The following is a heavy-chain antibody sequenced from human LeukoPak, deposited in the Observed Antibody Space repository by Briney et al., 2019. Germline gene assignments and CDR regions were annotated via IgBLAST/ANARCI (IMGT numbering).Heavy chain of an antibody. CDR3: ARGGNGVVGYYYYGMDV. Sequence: SETLSLTCTVSGGSISSYYWSWIRQPAGKGLEWIGRIYTSGSTNYNPPLKSRVTMSVDTSKNQFSLKLSSVTAADTAVYYCARGGNGVVGYYYYGMDVWGQGTTVTVSS. CDR2: IYTSGST. D-gene: IGHD3-3*01. CDR1: GGSISSYY. J-gene: IGHJ6*02. V-gene: IGHV4-4*07.